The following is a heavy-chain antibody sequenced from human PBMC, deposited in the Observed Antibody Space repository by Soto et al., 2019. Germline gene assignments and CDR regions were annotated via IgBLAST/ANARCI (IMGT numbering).Heavy chain of an antibody. CDR3: ARDPEYYYGSGSYFWDYYYGMDV. Sequence: PVKVGCKASGYTFTSYGIGWVRQATGQGLEWMGWISAYNGNTNYAQKLQGRVTMTTDTSTSTAYMELRSLRSDDTAVYYCARDPEYYYGSGSYFWDYYYGMDVWGQGTTVTVSS. V-gene: IGHV1-18*01. CDR2: ISAYNGNT. CDR1: GYTFTSYG. J-gene: IGHJ6*02. D-gene: IGHD3-10*01.